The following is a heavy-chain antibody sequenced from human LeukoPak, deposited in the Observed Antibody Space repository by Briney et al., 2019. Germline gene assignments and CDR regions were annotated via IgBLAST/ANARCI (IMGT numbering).Heavy chain of an antibody. CDR3: ARAAVATRRGSWFDP. CDR1: GYTFTNDD. CDR2: MNPNSGNT. J-gene: IGHJ5*02. V-gene: IGHV1-8*01. D-gene: IGHD5-12*01. Sequence: ASVKVSCKVSGYTFTNDDINWVRQATGQGLEWMGWMNPNSGNTGYAQKFQGRVTMTRNTSISTAYMELSSLRSEDTAVYYCARAAVATRRGSWFDPWGQGTLVTVSS.